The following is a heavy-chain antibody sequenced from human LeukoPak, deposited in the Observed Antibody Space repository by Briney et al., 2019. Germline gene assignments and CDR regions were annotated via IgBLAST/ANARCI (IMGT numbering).Heavy chain of an antibody. CDR1: GGSISSSSYY. V-gene: IGHV4-61*01. Sequence: SETLSLTCTVSGGSISSSSYYWSWIRQPPGKGLEWIGYIYYSGSTNYNPSLKSRVTISVDTSKNQFSLKLSSVTAADTAVYYCARWVSSVVDYWGQGTLVTVSS. CDR3: ARWVSSVVDY. CDR2: IYYSGST. D-gene: IGHD6-6*01. J-gene: IGHJ4*02.